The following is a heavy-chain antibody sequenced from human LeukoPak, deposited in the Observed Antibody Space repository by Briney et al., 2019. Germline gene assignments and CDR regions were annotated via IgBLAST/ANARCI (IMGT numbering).Heavy chain of an antibody. V-gene: IGHV4-39*01. CDR3: ARWRHGYNSVDAFDI. J-gene: IGHJ3*02. D-gene: IGHD5-24*01. CDR2: IYYSGST. CDR1: GGSISTNNHY. Sequence: SETLSPTCTVSGGSISTNNHYWGWIRQPPGKGLQWIGNIYYSGSTDYNPSLKSRVTISVDTSENHFSLKVTSVTAADTAVYYCARWRHGYNSVDAFDIWGQGVMVTVSS.